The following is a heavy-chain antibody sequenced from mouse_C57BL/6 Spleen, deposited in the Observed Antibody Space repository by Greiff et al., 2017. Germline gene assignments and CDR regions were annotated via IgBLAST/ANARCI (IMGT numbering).Heavy chain of an antibody. D-gene: IGHD1-1*01. V-gene: IGHV2-2*01. CDR3: AKDYYGSSYDGYFDV. CDR1: GFSFTSYG. Sequence: VQLMESGPGLVQPSQSLSITCTVSGFSFTSYGVHWVRQSPGKGLEWLGVIWSGGSTDYNAAFISRLSISKDNSKSRVFFKMNSLQAADTAIYYCAKDYYGSSYDGYFDVWGTGTTVTVSS. J-gene: IGHJ1*03. CDR2: IWSGGST.